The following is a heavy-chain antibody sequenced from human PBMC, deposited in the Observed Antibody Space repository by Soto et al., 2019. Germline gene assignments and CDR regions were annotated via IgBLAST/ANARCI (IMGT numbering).Heavy chain of an antibody. CDR3: AKDNGGVCIWPRGGSYAYYGMDV. V-gene: IGHV3-9*01. J-gene: IGHJ6*02. CDR1: GFTFSDHA. Sequence: EVQLVESGGDLVQPGGSLRLACAASGFTFSDHAMHWVRQVPGRGLEWVSGISWDSATLDYGDSVKGRFTISRDNAKNSLYLQMNSLRPEDTDFYFCAKDNGGVCIWPRGGSYAYYGMDVWGQGTTVTVSS. D-gene: IGHD3-16*01. CDR2: ISWDSATL.